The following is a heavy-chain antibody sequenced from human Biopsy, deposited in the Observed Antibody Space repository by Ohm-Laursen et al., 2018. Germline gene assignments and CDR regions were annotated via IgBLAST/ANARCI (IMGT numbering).Heavy chain of an antibody. D-gene: IGHD5-18*01. CDR2: IYNDVST. CDR3: ARGYAGLYEAFDF. J-gene: IGHJ3*01. CDR1: GASVSSGSYD. Sequence: SDTLSLTCAVSGASVSSGSYDWSWIRQPPGKGLEWIGNIYNDVSTKYNPSLRSRVTISADKSTNQFSLKLRSVIAADTAVYYCARGYAGLYEAFDFWGQGTVVTVAS. V-gene: IGHV4-61*01.